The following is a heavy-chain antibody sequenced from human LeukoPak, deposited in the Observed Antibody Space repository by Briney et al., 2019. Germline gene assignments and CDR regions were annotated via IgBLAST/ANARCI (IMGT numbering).Heavy chain of an antibody. CDR2: IYYSGST. CDR3: ARALSRVTHPDY. Sequence: PSQTLSLTCTVSGGSISSGSYYWSWIRQPPGKGLEWIGYIYYSGSTNYNPSLKSRVTISVDTSKNQFSLKLSSVTAADTAVYYCARALSRVTHPDYWGQGTLVTVSS. D-gene: IGHD2-2*01. J-gene: IGHJ4*02. CDR1: GGSISSGSYY. V-gene: IGHV4-61*01.